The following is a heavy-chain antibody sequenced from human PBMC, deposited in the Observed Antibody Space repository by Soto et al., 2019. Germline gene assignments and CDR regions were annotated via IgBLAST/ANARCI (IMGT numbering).Heavy chain of an antibody. Sequence: ASVKVSCKTSGYTFTDYCIYWVRQAPGQGLEWMGWINSDSGGTYYAQNFQGRVTMTRDTSISTAYVELTRLTPDDTAVYYCARTFCGSNSCHGWFDPWGQGTLVTVSS. CDR2: INSDSGGT. CDR1: GYTFTDYC. J-gene: IGHJ5*02. D-gene: IGHD2-2*01. CDR3: ARTFCGSNSCHGWFDP. V-gene: IGHV1-2*02.